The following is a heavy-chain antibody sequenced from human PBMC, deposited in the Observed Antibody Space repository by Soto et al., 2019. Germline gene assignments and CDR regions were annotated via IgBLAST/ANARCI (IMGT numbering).Heavy chain of an antibody. CDR3: AKRKYPPSTTCFDY. J-gene: IGHJ4*02. Sequence: GGSLRLACAASGFTVAIGYMSWVRQVPGRGLEWVSIIYSGGETYYAACVQGRFTISRDTSENTLYLQMTSLRTEDTAVSYCAKRKYPPSTTCFDYWGQGTQVTVSS. D-gene: IGHD2-2*01. CDR2: IYSGGET. V-gene: IGHV3-66*01. CDR1: GFTVAIGY.